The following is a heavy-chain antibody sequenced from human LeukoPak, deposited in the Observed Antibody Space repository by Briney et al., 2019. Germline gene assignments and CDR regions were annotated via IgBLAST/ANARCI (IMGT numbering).Heavy chain of an antibody. CDR3: ARLVELATIGY. J-gene: IGHJ4*02. CDR2: IYYSGST. V-gene: IGHV4-39*01. D-gene: IGHD5-24*01. Sequence: PSETLSLTCTVSGGSISSSSYYWGWIRQPPGKGLEWIGSIYYSGSTYYNPSLKSRVTISVDTSKNQFSLKLSSVTAADTAVYYCARLVELATIGYSGEGTLVTVSS. CDR1: GGSISSSSYY.